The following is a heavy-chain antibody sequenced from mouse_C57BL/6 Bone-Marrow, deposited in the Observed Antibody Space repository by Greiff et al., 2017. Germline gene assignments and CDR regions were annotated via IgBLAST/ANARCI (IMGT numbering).Heavy chain of an antibody. J-gene: IGHJ1*03. CDR1: GFTFSSYA. Sequence: EVQRVESGGGLVKPGGSLKLSCAASGFTFSSYAMSWVRQTPEKRLEWVATISDGGSYTYYSDNVKGRFTISRDNAKNNLYLQMSHLKSEDTAMYYCARDFTTVVDWYFDVWGTGTTVTVSS. CDR3: ARDFTTVVDWYFDV. CDR2: ISDGGSYT. V-gene: IGHV5-4*01. D-gene: IGHD1-1*01.